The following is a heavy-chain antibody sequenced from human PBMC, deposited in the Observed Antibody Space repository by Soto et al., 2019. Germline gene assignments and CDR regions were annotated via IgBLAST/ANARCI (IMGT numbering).Heavy chain of an antibody. CDR2: ISAYNGNT. CDR3: SRDRIYYYDSSGPTDYYYGMDV. D-gene: IGHD3-22*01. J-gene: IGHJ6*02. V-gene: IGHV1-18*01. CDR1: GYTFTSYG. Sequence: GASVKVSCKASGYTFTSYGISWVRQAPGQGLEWMGWISAYNGNTNYAQKLQGRVTMTTDTSTSTAYMELRSLRSDDTAVYYCSRDRIYYYDSSGPTDYYYGMDVWGQGTTVTVSS.